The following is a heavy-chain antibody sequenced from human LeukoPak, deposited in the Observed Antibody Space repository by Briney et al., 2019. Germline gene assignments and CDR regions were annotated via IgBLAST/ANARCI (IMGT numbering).Heavy chain of an antibody. D-gene: IGHD1-26*01. J-gene: IGHJ3*02. CDR3: ARGDLSGSYYVLVRTPDAFDI. CDR2: ISGSGGST. CDR1: GFTFSSYA. V-gene: IGHV3-23*01. Sequence: PGGSLRLSCAASGFTFSSYAMSWVRQAPGKGLGWVSAISGSGGSTYYADSVKGRFTISRDNAKNSLYLQMNSLRAEDTAVYYCARGDLSGSYYVLVRTPDAFDIWGQGTMVTVSS.